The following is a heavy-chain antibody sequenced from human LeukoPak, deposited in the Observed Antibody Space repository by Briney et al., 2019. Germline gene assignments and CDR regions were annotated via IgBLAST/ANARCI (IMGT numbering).Heavy chain of an antibody. D-gene: IGHD6-19*01. Sequence: GGSLRLSCATSEFTFSSNAMTRVRQAPGKGLEWVSAFRGSDGATYYADSVKGRFTISGDNSKNTLYLQMNSLRAEDTAVYYCAILTINNGWYEDYRGQGTLVTVSS. CDR1: EFTFSSNA. J-gene: IGHJ4*02. V-gene: IGHV3-23*01. CDR2: FRGSDGAT. CDR3: AILTINNGWYEDY.